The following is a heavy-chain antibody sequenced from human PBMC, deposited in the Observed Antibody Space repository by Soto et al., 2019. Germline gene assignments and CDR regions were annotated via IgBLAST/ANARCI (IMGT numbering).Heavy chain of an antibody. CDR3: ARYFYYYDSSGYYPWFDP. CDR1: GGSIISDY. Sequence: SETLSLTCTVSGGSIISDYWSWILQPPGKGLEWIGYIYYSGSTNYNPSLKSRVTISVDTSKNQFSLKLSSVTAADTAVYYCARYFYYYDSSGYYPWFDPWGQGTLVTVSS. D-gene: IGHD3-22*01. V-gene: IGHV4-59*01. J-gene: IGHJ5*02. CDR2: IYYSGST.